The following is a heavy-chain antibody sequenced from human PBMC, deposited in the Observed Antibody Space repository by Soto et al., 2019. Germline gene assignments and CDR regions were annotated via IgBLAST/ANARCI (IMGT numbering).Heavy chain of an antibody. J-gene: IGHJ5*02. CDR2: IYYSGST. CDR1: GGSISSSSYY. CDR3: ARHPLWCTNGVCYAQPNNWFDP. Sequence: SETLSLTCTVSGGSISSSSYYWGWIRQPPGKGLEWIGSIYYSGSTYYNPSLKSRVTISVDTSKNQFSLNLSSVTAADTAVYYCARHPLWCTNGVCYAQPNNWFDPWGQGTLVTVSS. D-gene: IGHD2-8*01. V-gene: IGHV4-39*01.